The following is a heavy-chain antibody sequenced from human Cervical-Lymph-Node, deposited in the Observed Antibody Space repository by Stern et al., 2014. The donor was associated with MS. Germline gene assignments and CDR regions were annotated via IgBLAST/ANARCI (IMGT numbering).Heavy chain of an antibody. CDR2: IYFSDDT. Sequence: QVQLQESGPGRVRPSETLSLTCTVSGASITGGTYYLIWIRQHPGKGLEWIGYIYFSDDTKYNPSLKSRVPISEDTSKNQYSLKLNSVTAADTAVYFCARQPDRGLNDGFDIWGPGTMVTVSA. J-gene: IGHJ3*02. D-gene: IGHD1-14*01. CDR3: ARQPDRGLNDGFDI. CDR1: GASITGGTYY. V-gene: IGHV4-31*03.